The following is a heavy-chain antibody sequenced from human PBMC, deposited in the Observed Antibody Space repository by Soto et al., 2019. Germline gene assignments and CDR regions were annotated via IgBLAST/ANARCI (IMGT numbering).Heavy chain of an antibody. J-gene: IGHJ4*02. CDR2: VYYSGST. Sequence: PSETLSLTCAVSGGSISGSYYYWGWLRQSPGKGPEWIGSVYYSGSTYYNPSLKSRVTISVDTSKNQFSLKLSSVTAADTAVYYCARQTYYYDSSGYRYFDYWGQGTLVTVSS. D-gene: IGHD3-22*01. CDR1: GGSISGSYYY. CDR3: ARQTYYYDSSGYRYFDY. V-gene: IGHV4-39*01.